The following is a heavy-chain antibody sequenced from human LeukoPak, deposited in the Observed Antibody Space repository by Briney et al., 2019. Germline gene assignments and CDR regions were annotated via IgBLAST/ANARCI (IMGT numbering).Heavy chain of an antibody. CDR3: ARLSTYGSGSMNYYYGMDV. J-gene: IGHJ6*02. V-gene: IGHV4-59*08. D-gene: IGHD3-10*01. Sequence: SETLSLTCTVSGGSISSYYWSWIRQPPGKGLEWIGYIYYSGSTNYNPSLKSRVTISVDTSKNQFSLKLSSVTAADTAVYYCARLSTYGSGSMNYYYGMDVWGHGTTVTVSS. CDR2: IYYSGST. CDR1: GGSISSYY.